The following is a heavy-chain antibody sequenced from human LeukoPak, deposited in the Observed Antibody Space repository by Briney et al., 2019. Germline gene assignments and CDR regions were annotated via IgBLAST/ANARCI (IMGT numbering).Heavy chain of an antibody. D-gene: IGHD5-18*01. CDR1: GGSISSYY. CDR2: IYYSGST. J-gene: IGHJ4*02. Sequence: SETLSLTCTVSGGSISSYYWSWIRQPPGKGLEWIGYIYYSGSTNYNPSLKSRVTISVDTSKNQFSLKLSSVTAADTAVYYCASFDPRGYSYGTGSYFDYWGQGTLVTVSS. V-gene: IGHV4-59*01. CDR3: ASFDPRGYSYGTGSYFDY.